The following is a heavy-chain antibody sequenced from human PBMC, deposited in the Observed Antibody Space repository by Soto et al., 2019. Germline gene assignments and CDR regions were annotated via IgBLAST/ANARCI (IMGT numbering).Heavy chain of an antibody. D-gene: IGHD3-10*01. Sequence: SGPTLVNPTQTLTLTCTFSGFSLNTRGVGVGWIRQPPGKALEWLALIYWDDDKRYSPSLKTRLTITKDTSENQVVLTMTNMDPVDTATYYCAHSKIGSGSYYNHGMRPAPALPYNWFDPWGQGTLVTVSS. CDR3: AHSKIGSGSYYNHGMRPAPALPYNWFDP. CDR1: GFSLNTRGVG. CDR2: IYWDDDK. J-gene: IGHJ5*02. V-gene: IGHV2-5*02.